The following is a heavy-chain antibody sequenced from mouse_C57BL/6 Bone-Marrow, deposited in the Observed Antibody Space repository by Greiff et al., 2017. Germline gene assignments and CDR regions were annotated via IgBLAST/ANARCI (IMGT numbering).Heavy chain of an antibody. V-gene: IGHV1-59*01. CDR3: ARDDPRFAY. Sequence: QVQLQQPGAELVRPGTSVKLSCKASGYTFTSYWMHWVKQRPGQGLEWIGVIDPSDSYTNYNQKFKGKATLTVDTSSSTAYMQLSSLTSEDSAVYYCARDDPRFAYWGQGTLVTVSA. CDR1: GYTFTSYW. CDR2: IDPSDSYT. J-gene: IGHJ3*01.